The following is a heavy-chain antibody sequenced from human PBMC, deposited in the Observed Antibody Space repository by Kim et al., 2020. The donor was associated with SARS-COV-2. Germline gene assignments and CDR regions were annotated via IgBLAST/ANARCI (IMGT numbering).Heavy chain of an antibody. Sequence: TTQHPSLKGRVTLSVDTSKSQFSLMLSSVIAADTAVYYCARGSSGQYGMDVWGQGITVIVSS. D-gene: IGHD6-6*01. CDR3: ARGSSGQYGMDV. J-gene: IGHJ6*02. V-gene: IGHV4-4*07. CDR2: T.